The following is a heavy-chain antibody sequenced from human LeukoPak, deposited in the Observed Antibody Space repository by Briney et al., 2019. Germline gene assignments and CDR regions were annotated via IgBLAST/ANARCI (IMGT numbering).Heavy chain of an antibody. CDR2: ISSSSSYI. CDR1: GFTFSTYS. CDR3: AELGITMIGGV. D-gene: IGHD3-10*02. V-gene: IGHV3-21*01. Sequence: GGSLRLSCAASGFTFSTYSMNWVRQAPGKGLEWVSSISSSSSYIHYADSVKGRFTISRDNAKNSLYLQMNSLRAEDTAVYYCAELGITMIGGVWGKGTTVTISS. J-gene: IGHJ6*04.